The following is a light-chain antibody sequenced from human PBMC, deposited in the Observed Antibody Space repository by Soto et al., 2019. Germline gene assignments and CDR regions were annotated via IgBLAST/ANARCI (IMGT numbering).Light chain of an antibody. CDR1: SSNIGAGYD. CDR2: GNS. J-gene: IGLJ3*02. CDR3: QSYDSSLSGWV. V-gene: IGLV1-40*01. Sequence: QSVLTQPPSVSGAPGQRVTISCTGSSSNIGAGYDVHWYQQLPGTAPKLLIQGNSNRPSVVPDRFSGSKSGTSASLAITGLQAEDEADYYCQSYDSSLSGWVFGGGTKLTVL.